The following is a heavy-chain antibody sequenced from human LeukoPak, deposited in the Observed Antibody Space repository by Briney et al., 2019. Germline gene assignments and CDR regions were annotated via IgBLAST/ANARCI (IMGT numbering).Heavy chain of an antibody. CDR2: ISYDGSNK. CDR1: GFTFSSYG. J-gene: IGHJ4*02. V-gene: IGHV3-30*18. D-gene: IGHD3-22*01. CDR3: AKDLFPYYYDSSGNVMGY. Sequence: PGGSLRLSCAASGFTFSSYGMHWVRQAPGKGLEWVAVISYDGSNKYYADSVKGRFTISRDNSKNTLYLQMNSLRAEDTAVYYCAKDLFPYYYDSSGNVMGYWGQGTLVTVSS.